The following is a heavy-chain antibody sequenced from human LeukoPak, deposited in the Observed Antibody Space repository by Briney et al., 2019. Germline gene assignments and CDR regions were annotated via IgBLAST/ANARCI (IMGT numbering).Heavy chain of an antibody. CDR3: ARIVLLPAAIGGGNWFDP. CDR2: IYYSGST. D-gene: IGHD2-2*01. J-gene: IGHJ5*02. CDR1: GGPISSSCYY. Sequence: SETLSLTCTVSGGPISSSCYYWVWIRQPPGKGLEWIGSIYYSGSTYSNPSLKSRVTISVDTSKNQFSLRLTSVTAADTAIYYCARIVLLPAAIGGGNWFDPWGQGTLVTVSS. V-gene: IGHV4-39*01.